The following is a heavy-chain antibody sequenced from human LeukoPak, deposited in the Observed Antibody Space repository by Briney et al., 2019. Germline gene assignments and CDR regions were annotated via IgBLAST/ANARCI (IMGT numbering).Heavy chain of an antibody. D-gene: IGHD3-10*01. CDR1: GFTFTSYA. CDR3: AQLNGVPSH. J-gene: IGHJ4*02. Sequence: GGSLRLSCVASGFTFTSYAMIWVRQAPGKGLEWVSSIDGGGSNTYYTDSVKGRFTISRDNSKNTLYLQMTSLRAEDTAEYYCAQLNGVPSHWGQGTLVTVSS. V-gene: IGHV3-23*01. CDR2: IDGGGSNT.